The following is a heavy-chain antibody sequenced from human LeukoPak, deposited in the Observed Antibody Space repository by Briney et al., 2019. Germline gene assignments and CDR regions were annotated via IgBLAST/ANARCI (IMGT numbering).Heavy chain of an antibody. V-gene: IGHV4-59*13. CDR2: IYYSGST. J-gene: IGHJ3*02. CDR3: ARDMAAAAFDI. D-gene: IGHD6-13*01. Sequence: PSETLSLTCTVSGGSIRSYYWSWIRQPPGKGLEWLGYIYYSGSTNYNPSLKSRVTISVDTSKNQFSLKLSSVTAADTAVYFCARDMAAAAFDIWGHGTMVTVSS. CDR1: GGSIRSYY.